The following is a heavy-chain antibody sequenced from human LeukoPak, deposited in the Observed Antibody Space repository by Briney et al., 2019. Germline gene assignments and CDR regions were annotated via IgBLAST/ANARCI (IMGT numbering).Heavy chain of an antibody. V-gene: IGHV4-30-4*01. CDR2: IYYSGST. CDR3: ARGYCGGDCYPGYPPKGWFDP. J-gene: IGHJ5*02. Sequence: PSETLSLTCTVSGGSISSGDTYWSWIRQPPGKGLEWIGYIYYSGSTYYNPPLKSRVTLSVDASQFSLKLSSVTAADTALYYCARGYCGGDCYPGYPPKGWFDPWGQGTLVTVSS. CDR1: GGSISSGDTY. D-gene: IGHD2-21*02.